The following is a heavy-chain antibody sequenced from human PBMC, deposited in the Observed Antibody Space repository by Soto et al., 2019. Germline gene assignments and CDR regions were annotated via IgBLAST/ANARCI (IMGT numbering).Heavy chain of an antibody. D-gene: IGHD3-22*01. J-gene: IGHJ4*02. V-gene: IGHV1-18*01. CDR2: ISAYNGNT. Sequence: SXKVSFKASGYAXTSYGSSLVRQAPGQGLEWIGWISAYNGNTNYAQKLQGRVTMTTDTYTSTAYMEMRSMRSDDKAVYYCARDLYDSSGYAYWGQGTLVTVS. CDR3: ARDLYDSSGYAY. CDR1: GYAXTSYG.